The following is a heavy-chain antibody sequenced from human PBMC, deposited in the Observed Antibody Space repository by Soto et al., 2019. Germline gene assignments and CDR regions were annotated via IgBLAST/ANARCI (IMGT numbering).Heavy chain of an antibody. CDR1: GYSISSGYY. CDR3: AREQLGPNDYYYYYGMDV. D-gene: IGHD6-6*01. Sequence: SETLSLTCAVSGYSISSGYYWGWIRQPPGKGLEWIGSIYHSGSTYYNPSLKSRVTISVVTSKNQFSLKLSSVTAADTAVYYCAREQLGPNDYYYYYGMDVWGQGTTVTAP. CDR2: IYHSGST. J-gene: IGHJ6*02. V-gene: IGHV4-38-2*01.